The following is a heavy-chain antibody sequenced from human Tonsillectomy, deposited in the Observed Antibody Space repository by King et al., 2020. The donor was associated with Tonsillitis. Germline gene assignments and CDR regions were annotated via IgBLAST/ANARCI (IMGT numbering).Heavy chain of an antibody. D-gene: IGHD3-22*01. J-gene: IGHJ4*02. Sequence: VQLVESGGGVVQPGGSLRLSCAASGFTFDDYAMHWVRQAPGKGLEWVSLISGDGGSTYYADSVKGRFTISRENSKNSLYLRMNSLTTEDTALYYCAKDLRGDSSGYPDYWGQGTLVTVSS. V-gene: IGHV3-43*02. CDR2: ISGDGGST. CDR3: AKDLRGDSSGYPDY. CDR1: GFTFDDYA.